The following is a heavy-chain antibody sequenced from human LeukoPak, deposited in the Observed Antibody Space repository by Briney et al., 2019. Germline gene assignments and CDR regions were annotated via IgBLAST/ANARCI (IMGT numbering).Heavy chain of an antibody. D-gene: IGHD6-13*01. Sequence: PGGSLRLSCAASGFTFDDHAMHWVRQAPGKGLEWVSGISWNSGGIAYADSVKGRFTISRDNAKNSLYLQMNSLRAEDTAVYYCAPRGRIAAAGTGGYFDYWGQGTLVTVSS. CDR2: ISWNSGGI. CDR3: APRGRIAAAGTGGYFDY. V-gene: IGHV3-9*01. CDR1: GFTFDDHA. J-gene: IGHJ4*02.